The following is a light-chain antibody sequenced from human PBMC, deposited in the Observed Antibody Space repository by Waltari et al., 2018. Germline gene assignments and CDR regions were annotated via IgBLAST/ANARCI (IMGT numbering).Light chain of an antibody. CDR3: QQYNQWPPWA. CDR1: QSVSSN. J-gene: IGKJ1*01. CDR2: GAS. Sequence: EIVMTQSPATLSVSLGEGATLSCRASQSVSSNLAWYQQKPGQAPRLLMYGASIRATGIPARFSGSGSVTEFSLTISSLQSEDCAVYYCQQYNQWPPWAFGQGTKVEIK. V-gene: IGKV3-15*01.